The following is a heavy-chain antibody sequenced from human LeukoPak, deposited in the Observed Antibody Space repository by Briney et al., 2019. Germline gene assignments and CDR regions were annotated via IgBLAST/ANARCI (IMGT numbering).Heavy chain of an antibody. D-gene: IGHD5-12*01. V-gene: IGHV4-61*02. Sequence: SETLSLTCTVSGGSISSGSYYWSWIRQPAGKGLEWIGRIYTSGSTNYNPSLKSRVTISVDTSKNQFSLKLSSVTAADTAVYYCARCGYSGYGGFDYWGLGTLVTVSS. CDR3: ARCGYSGYGGFDY. CDR2: IYTSGST. CDR1: GGSISSGSYY. J-gene: IGHJ4*02.